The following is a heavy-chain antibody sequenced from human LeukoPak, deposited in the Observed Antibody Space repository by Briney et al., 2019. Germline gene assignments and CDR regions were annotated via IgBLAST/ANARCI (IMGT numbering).Heavy chain of an antibody. D-gene: IGHD3-10*01. CDR3: ARRTYYYGSGRAFDI. CDR2: INQDGSEK. J-gene: IGHJ3*02. V-gene: IGHV3-7*01. CDR1: GFTFSSYW. Sequence: GGSLRLSCAASGFTFSSYWMSWVRQAPGKGLEWVANINQDGSEKYYVDSVKGRFTISRDNAKNSLYLQMSSLRVEDTAVYYCARRTYYYGSGRAFDIWGQGTMVTVSS.